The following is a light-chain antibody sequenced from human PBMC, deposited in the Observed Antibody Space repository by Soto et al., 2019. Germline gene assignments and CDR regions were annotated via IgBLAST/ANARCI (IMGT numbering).Light chain of an antibody. Sequence: EIVLTQSPGTLSLSPGERATLSCRASQSVSSSYLAWYQQKPGQATRLLIYGASSRATGIPDRFSGSGSGTDFTLTISRLELEDFSVYYCQQYGSSPPQTFGQGTKVDIK. J-gene: IGKJ1*01. CDR3: QQYGSSPPQT. CDR1: QSVSSSY. V-gene: IGKV3-20*01. CDR2: GAS.